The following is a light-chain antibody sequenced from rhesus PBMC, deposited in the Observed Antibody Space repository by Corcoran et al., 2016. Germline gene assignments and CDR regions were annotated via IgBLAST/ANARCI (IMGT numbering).Light chain of an antibody. V-gene: IGKV1-43*02. CDR3: LQFNSDPWT. CDR1: QGISTY. CDR2: AAS. J-gene: IGKJ1*01. Sequence: DIQMTQSPSSLSASVGDRVTITCRASQGISTYLNWYQQKPGKAPKRLIYAASSLESGVPSRFSGSGSGTDCTLTISSLQPGDFATYYCLQFNSDPWTFGQGTKVEI.